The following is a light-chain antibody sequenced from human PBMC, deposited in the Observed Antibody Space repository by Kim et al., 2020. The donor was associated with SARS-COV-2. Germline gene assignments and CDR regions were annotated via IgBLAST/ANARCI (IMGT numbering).Light chain of an antibody. J-gene: IGKJ5*01. CDR3: QHYNNWPS. CDR1: HRVSNN. CDR2: GAS. Sequence: SVSPVERATLSCRASHRVSNNLAWYQQKPGQAPRLLIYGASTRATGIPARFSGSGSGTEFTLTISSLQSEDFAVYYCQHYNNWPSFGQGTRLEIK. V-gene: IGKV3-15*01.